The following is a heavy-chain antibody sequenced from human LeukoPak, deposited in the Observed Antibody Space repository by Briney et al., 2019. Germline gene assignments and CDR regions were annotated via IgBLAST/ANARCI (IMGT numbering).Heavy chain of an antibody. J-gene: IGHJ3*02. Sequence: ASVKVSYKVSGYTLTELSMHWVRQAPGKGLEWMGGFDPEDGETTYAQKFQGRVTMTEDTSTDTAYMELSSLRSEDTAVYYCASWNDVLNAFDIWGQGTMVTVSS. V-gene: IGHV1-24*01. CDR1: GYTLTELS. D-gene: IGHD1-1*01. CDR3: ASWNDVLNAFDI. CDR2: FDPEDGET.